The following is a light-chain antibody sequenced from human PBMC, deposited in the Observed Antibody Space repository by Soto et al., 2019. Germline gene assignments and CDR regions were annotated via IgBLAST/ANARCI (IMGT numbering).Light chain of an antibody. Sequence: QSVLTQPPSVSGAPGQRVTISCTGSSSSIGAGYDVHWYQQLPGRAPKLLIYGNTNRPSGVPDRFSGSKSGTSASLAITGLQAEDEADYYCRSFDSSLSVVFGGGTKLTVL. V-gene: IGLV1-40*01. CDR1: SSSIGAGYD. CDR3: RSFDSSLSVV. CDR2: GNT. J-gene: IGLJ2*01.